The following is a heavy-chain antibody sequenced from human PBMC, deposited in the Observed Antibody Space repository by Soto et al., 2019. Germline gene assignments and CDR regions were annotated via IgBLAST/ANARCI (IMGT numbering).Heavy chain of an antibody. V-gene: IGHV4-39*02. CDR1: GDSISTSSYY. CDR2: IYYSGAT. CDR3: ARLAYSGCLQT. J-gene: IGHJ1*01. D-gene: IGHD1-26*01. Sequence: LSLTCDVPGDSISTSSYYWGWIRQPPGKGLEWIASIYYSGATYYNPSLQSRVTISVDTSNNRFSLTLSSLTAADTAVYFCARLAYSGCLQTWGQGSLVTVSS.